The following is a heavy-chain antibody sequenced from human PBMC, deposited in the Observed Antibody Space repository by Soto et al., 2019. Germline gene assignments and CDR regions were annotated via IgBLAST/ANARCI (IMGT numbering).Heavy chain of an antibody. V-gene: IGHV3-74*01. CDR3: ARPGYSNYGPGVDV. CDR2: IDSDGSTT. CDR1: GFTFSVYW. D-gene: IGHD4-4*01. J-gene: IGHJ6*02. Sequence: EVQLVESGGGLVQPGGSLRLSCAASGFTFSVYWMHWVRQAPGKGLGWVSRIDSDGSTTSYADSGKGRFTISRDNAKSTLYLQMNSLRAEDTAVYYCARPGYSNYGPGVDVWGQGTTVTVSS.